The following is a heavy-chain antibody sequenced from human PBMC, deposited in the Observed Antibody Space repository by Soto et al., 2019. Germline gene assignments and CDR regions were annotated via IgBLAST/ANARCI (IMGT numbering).Heavy chain of an antibody. J-gene: IGHJ5*02. CDR3: AKDRMIEGWYFVNWFDP. CDR2: ISGSGGST. V-gene: IGHV3-23*01. D-gene: IGHD6-19*01. Sequence: GKGLEWVSTISGSGGSTYHADAVKGRLTMSRDNSKNTLYLQMNSLRAEDTAVYYCAKDRMIEGWYFVNWFDPWGQGTLVTVSS.